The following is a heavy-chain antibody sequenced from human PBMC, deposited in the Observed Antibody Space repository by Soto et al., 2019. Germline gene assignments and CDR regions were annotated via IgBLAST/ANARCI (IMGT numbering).Heavy chain of an antibody. J-gene: IGHJ5*02. V-gene: IGHV1-2*02. CDR1: GFTFTDYY. D-gene: IGHD2-15*01. Sequence: QVQLVQSGTEVKKPGASVKVSCEASGFTFTDYYIHWVRQAPGQGLEWMGWIDPSSGGTKSAQKYQGRVTMTRDTSISAAYMELSGLTSADTAVYYCLGGKCRGSWGQGALVIVSS. CDR3: LGGKCRGS. CDR2: IDPSSGGT.